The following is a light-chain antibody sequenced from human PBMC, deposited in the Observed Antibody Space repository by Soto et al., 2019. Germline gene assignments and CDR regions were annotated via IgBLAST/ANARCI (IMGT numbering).Light chain of an antibody. J-gene: IGKJ4*01. CDR1: QSISSY. CDR3: QQSYSTPPLT. CDR2: AAS. V-gene: IGKV1-39*01. Sequence: DVRRAQSPISLSASLAYGVTIPCPASQSISSYLNWYQQKPGKAPKLLIYAASSLQSGVPSRFSGSGSGTDFTLTISSLQPEDFATYYCQQSYSTPPLTFGGGTKVDIK.